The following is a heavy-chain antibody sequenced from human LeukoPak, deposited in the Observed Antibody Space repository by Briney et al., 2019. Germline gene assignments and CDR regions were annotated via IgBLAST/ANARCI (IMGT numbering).Heavy chain of an antibody. CDR3: ARDRPGYCSGTSCHYYFDY. CDR1: GGSISSYY. J-gene: IGHJ4*02. CDR2: IYTSGST. D-gene: IGHD2-2*01. Sequence: TSETLSLTCTVSGGSISSYYWSWIRQPAGKGLEWIGRIYTSGSTNYNPSLKSRVTMSVDTSKNQFSLKLSSVTAADTAVYYCARDRPGYCSGTSCHYYFDYWGQGTLVTVSS. V-gene: IGHV4-4*07.